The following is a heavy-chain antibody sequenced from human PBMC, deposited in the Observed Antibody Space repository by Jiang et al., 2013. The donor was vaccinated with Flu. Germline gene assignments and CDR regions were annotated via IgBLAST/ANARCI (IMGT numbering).Heavy chain of an antibody. CDR2: IKSKTDGGTT. Sequence: VQLVESGGGLVKPGGSLRLSCAASGFTFSNAWMSWVRQAPGKGLEWVGRIKSKTDGGTTDYAAPVKGRFTISRDDSKNTLYLQMNSLKTEDTAVYYCTTYEPVVPRGVYWGQGTLVTAPQ. CDR3: TTYEPVVPRGVY. CDR1: GFTFSNAW. J-gene: IGHJ4*02. D-gene: IGHD4-23*01. V-gene: IGHV3-15*01.